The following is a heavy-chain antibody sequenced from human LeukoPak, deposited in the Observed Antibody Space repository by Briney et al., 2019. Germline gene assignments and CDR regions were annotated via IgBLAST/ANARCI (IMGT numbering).Heavy chain of an antibody. CDR1: GFTFSNAW. J-gene: IGHJ4*02. D-gene: IGHD3-16*01. CDR2: IKSKTDGGTS. V-gene: IGHV3-15*01. CDR3: TADSSGGDY. Sequence: GGSLRLSCAASGFTFSNAWMSWVRQAPGKGLEWVGRIKSKTDGGTSDDAAPVNGRFTISRDDSKNTLYLQMNRLKSEDTAVYYCTADSSGGDYWGQGTLVTVSS.